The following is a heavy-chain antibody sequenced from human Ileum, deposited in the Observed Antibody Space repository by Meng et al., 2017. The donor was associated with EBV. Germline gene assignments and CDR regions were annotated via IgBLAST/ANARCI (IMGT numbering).Heavy chain of an antibody. CDR2: IYYSGTT. D-gene: IGHD1-26*01. CDR1: CGSFSSRKYY. J-gene: IGHJ4*02. Sequence: LQGSGTWLVQPSETLSPTFSVSCGSFSSRKYYWGWIRQPPGKALEWIASIYYSGTTYYNPSLQSRVSISVDKSKNQVSLNMTSMTAADTAVYYCASRELAPFDYWGQGTLVTVSS. CDR3: ASRELAPFDY. V-gene: IGHV4-39*07.